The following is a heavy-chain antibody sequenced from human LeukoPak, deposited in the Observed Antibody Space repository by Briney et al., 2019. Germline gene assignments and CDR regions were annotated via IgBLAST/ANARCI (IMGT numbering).Heavy chain of an antibody. V-gene: IGHV3-74*01. D-gene: IGHD6-13*01. Sequence: GGSLRLSCAASGFTFSSYWMHWVRQAPGKGLVWVSRINSDGSSTSYADSVKGRFTISRDNAKNTLYLQMNSLRAEDTAVYYCARDLAYSSSWFPNWFDPWGQGTLVTVSS. CDR3: ARDLAYSSSWFPNWFDP. CDR2: INSDGSST. CDR1: GFTFSSYW. J-gene: IGHJ5*02.